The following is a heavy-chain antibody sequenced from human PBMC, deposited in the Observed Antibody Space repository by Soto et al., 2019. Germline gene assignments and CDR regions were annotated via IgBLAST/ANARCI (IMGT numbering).Heavy chain of an antibody. D-gene: IGHD3-9*01. CDR3: ARDFERSAIGP. CDR1: GGSISSSSYY. CDR2: IYYSGST. Sequence: PSETLSLTCTVSGGSISSSSYYWGWIRQPPGKGLEWIGSIYYSGSTYYNPSLRSRVTISADTSENKFSLTLKSVTAADTAVYFCARDFERSAIGPWGQGTSVTVSS. V-gene: IGHV4-39*07. J-gene: IGHJ5*02.